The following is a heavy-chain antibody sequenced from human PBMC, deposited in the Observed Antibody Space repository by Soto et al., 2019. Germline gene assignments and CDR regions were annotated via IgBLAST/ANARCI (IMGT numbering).Heavy chain of an antibody. Sequence: HVPLPESGPGLVKPSETLSFTCTVSGGSISSVGYYWSWIRQLPGKGLEGIGYIYHRGGTYYNPAPKRRIPISVDTSKKPFSRKMTSVTAAETAVYFGARAPGRMMNALRHYYGRDDGGQGTTGTVSS. CDR2: IYHRGGT. J-gene: IGHJ6*02. CDR3: ARAPGRMMNALRHYYGRDD. V-gene: IGHV4-31*02. CDR1: GGSISSVGYY. D-gene: IGHD3-10*01.